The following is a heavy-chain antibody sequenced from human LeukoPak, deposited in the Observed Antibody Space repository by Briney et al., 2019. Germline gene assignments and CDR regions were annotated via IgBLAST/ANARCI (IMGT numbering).Heavy chain of an antibody. CDR1: GFTFSSYG. Sequence: GGSLRLSCAASGFTFSSYGMSWVRQAPGKGLEWVSAISGSGGSTYYADSVKGRFTISRDNSKNTLYLQMNSLRAEDTAVYYCAKPPQSMVAISYYFDYWGQGTLVTVSS. CDR3: AKPPQSMVAISYYFDY. CDR2: ISGSGGST. J-gene: IGHJ4*02. D-gene: IGHD5-12*01. V-gene: IGHV3-23*01.